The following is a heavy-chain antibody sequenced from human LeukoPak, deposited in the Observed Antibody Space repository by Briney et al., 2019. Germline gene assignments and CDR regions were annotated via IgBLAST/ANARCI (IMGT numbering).Heavy chain of an antibody. V-gene: IGHV1-2*04. J-gene: IGHJ5*02. D-gene: IGHD3-9*01. CDR2: INPNSGGT. CDR3: ARGLRYFDGWFDP. CDR1: GYTFTGYY. Sequence: ASVKVSCKASGYTFTGYYMHWVRQAPGQGLEWMGWINPNSGGTNYAQKFQGWVTMTRDTSISTAYMELSRLRSDDTAVYYCARGLRYFDGWFDPWGQGTLVTVSS.